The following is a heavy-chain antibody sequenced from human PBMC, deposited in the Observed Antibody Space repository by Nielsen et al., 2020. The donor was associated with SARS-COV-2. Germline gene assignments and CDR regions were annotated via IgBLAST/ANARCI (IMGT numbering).Heavy chain of an antibody. CDR1: GFPFDDYG. J-gene: IGHJ3*02. V-gene: IGHV3-33*08. CDR2: IWYDGSNK. CDR3: ARDPYSSGWNEDAFDI. D-gene: IGHD6-19*01. Sequence: GESLKISCAASGFPFDDYGMLWVRQAPGKGLEWAAVIWYDGSNKYYAESVKGRFTISRDNSKNTLYLQMNSLRAEDTAVYYCARDPYSSGWNEDAFDIWGQGTMVTVSS.